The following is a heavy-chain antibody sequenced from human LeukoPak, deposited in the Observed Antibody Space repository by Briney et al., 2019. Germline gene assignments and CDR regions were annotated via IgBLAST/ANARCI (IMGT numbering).Heavy chain of an antibody. D-gene: IGHD3-10*01. V-gene: IGHV1-8*01. CDR3: ARVFDSGSQAYFYYMDV. Sequence: ASVKVSCKASGYTFTSYDINWVRQATGQGLEWMGWMNPNSGNTGYAQKFQGRVTMTRNTSISTAYMELSSLRSEDTAVYYCARVFDSGSQAYFYYMDVWGKGTTVTISS. CDR2: MNPNSGNT. J-gene: IGHJ6*03. CDR1: GYTFTSYD.